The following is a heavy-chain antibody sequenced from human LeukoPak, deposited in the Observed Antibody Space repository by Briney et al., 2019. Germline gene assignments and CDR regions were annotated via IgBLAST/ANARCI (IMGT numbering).Heavy chain of an antibody. Sequence: ASVKVSCKASGGTFSSYAISRVRQAPGQGLEWMGRIIPILGIANYAQKFQGRVTITADKSTSTAYMELSSLRSEDTAVYYCARDCVSGDGYNCFDYWGQGTLVTVSS. D-gene: IGHD5-24*01. CDR1: GGTFSSYA. V-gene: IGHV1-69*04. J-gene: IGHJ4*02. CDR2: IIPILGIA. CDR3: ARDCVSGDGYNCFDY.